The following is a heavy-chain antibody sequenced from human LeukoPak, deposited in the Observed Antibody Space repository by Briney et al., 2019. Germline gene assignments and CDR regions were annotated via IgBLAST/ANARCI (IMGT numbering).Heavy chain of an antibody. CDR2: INHDGSEK. J-gene: IGHJ4*02. V-gene: IGHV3-7*04. CDR1: GFTFSSVW. CDR3: ARDDDGAYDVLDY. Sequence: PGGSLRLSCAASGFTFSSVWMTWVRQAPGKGLEWVANINHDGSEKYYVDSVKGRFTISRDNAENSLYLQMNSLRAEDTAMYSCARDDDGAYDVLDYWGEGTLVTVSS. D-gene: IGHD4-17*01.